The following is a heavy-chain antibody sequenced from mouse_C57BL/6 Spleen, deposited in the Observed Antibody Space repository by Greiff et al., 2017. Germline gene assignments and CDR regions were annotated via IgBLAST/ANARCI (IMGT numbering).Heavy chain of an antibody. CDR2: INYDGSST. Sequence: EVHLVESEGGLVQPGSSMKLSCTASGFTFSDYYMAWVRQVPEKGLEWVANINYDGSSTYYLDSLKSRFIISRDNAKNILYLQMSSLKSEDTATYYCARDHDGYDDWYFDVWGTGTTVTVSS. J-gene: IGHJ1*03. D-gene: IGHD2-2*01. CDR1: GFTFSDYY. V-gene: IGHV5-16*01. CDR3: ARDHDGYDDWYFDV.